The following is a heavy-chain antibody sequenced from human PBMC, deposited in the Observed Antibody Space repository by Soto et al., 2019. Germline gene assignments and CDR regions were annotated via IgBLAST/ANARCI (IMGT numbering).Heavy chain of an antibody. CDR1: GFTFSSYG. CDR3: AKEGPTDCSSTSCYEEGMDV. D-gene: IGHD2-2*01. V-gene: IGHV3-30*18. J-gene: IGHJ6*02. Sequence: PGGSLRLSCAASGFTFSSYGMHWVRQAPGKGLEWVAVISYDGSNKHYADSVKGRFTISRDNSKNTLYLQMNSLRAEDTAVYYCAKEGPTDCSSTSCYEEGMDVWGQGTTVTVSS. CDR2: ISYDGSNK.